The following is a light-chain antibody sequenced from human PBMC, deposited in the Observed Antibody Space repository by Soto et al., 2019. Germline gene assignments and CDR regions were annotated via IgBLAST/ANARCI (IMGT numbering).Light chain of an antibody. Sequence: EIVMTQSPATLSVPPGERATLYCRASQSVGSDLAWYQQKPGQAPRLLIYDVSTRATGISARFSGSGSGTDFTLTISSLQSEDFAVYYCQQYNNWPPITFGQGTRLEIK. CDR2: DVS. CDR3: QQYNNWPPIT. V-gene: IGKV3-15*01. CDR1: QSVGSD. J-gene: IGKJ5*01.